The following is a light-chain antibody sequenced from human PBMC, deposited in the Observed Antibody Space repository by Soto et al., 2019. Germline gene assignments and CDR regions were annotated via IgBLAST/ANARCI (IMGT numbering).Light chain of an antibody. Sequence: QSALTQPASASGSPGQSITISCTGTSSDVGGYNYVSWYQQHPGKAPKVMIYDVSNRPSGVSNRFSGSKSGNTASLTISGLQAEDGADYYCSSYTSSSTPVVFGGGTKVTVL. CDR2: DVS. CDR1: SSDVGGYNY. J-gene: IGLJ2*01. V-gene: IGLV2-14*01. CDR3: SSYTSSSTPVV.